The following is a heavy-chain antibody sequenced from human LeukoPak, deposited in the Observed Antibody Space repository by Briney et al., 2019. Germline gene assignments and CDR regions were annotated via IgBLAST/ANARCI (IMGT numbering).Heavy chain of an antibody. Sequence: GGSLRLSCAASGFSFSGYGMHWVRQAPGKGLEWVAFIRYDGSNEYYADSVKGRFTISRDKSKNTLSLQMNGLRVEDTAVYYCASSGYSTDYYYYGMDVWGQGTTVTVSS. CDR1: GFSFSGYG. D-gene: IGHD3-22*01. J-gene: IGHJ6*02. CDR3: ASSGYSTDYYYYGMDV. V-gene: IGHV3-30*02. CDR2: IRYDGSNE.